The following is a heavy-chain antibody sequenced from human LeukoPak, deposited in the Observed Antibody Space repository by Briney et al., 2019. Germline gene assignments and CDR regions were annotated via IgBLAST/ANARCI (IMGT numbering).Heavy chain of an antibody. CDR1: EGTFSSNY. Sequence: GASVKVSCKASEGTFSSNYVSWARQAPGQGLEWMGRIIPILALPNYAHKFQGRITITADKSATTAYMELSSLTSEDTAVYYCTRDREVGSTTEGFWYF. CDR3: TRDREVGSTTEGFWYF. CDR2: IIPILALP. J-gene: IGHJ2*01. D-gene: IGHD1-26*01. V-gene: IGHV1-69*04.